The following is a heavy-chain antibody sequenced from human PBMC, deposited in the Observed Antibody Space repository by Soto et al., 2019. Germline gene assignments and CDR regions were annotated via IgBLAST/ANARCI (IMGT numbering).Heavy chain of an antibody. CDR3: ARTSAGGKYYYGMDV. J-gene: IGHJ6*02. Sequence: ESLKISCKGSGYSFTSYWSGWVRQMPGKGLEWMGIIYPGDSDTRYSPSFQGQVTISADKSISTAYLQWSSLKASDTAMYYCARTSAGGKYYYGMDVWGQGTTVTVSS. D-gene: IGHD6-13*01. V-gene: IGHV5-51*01. CDR2: IYPGDSDT. CDR1: GYSFTSYW.